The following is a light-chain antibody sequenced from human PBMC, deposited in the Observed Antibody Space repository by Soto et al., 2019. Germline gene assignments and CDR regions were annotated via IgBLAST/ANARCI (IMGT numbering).Light chain of an antibody. CDR3: QQYNNWPPAT. CDR1: RSISSN. CDR2: GAS. V-gene: IGKV3-15*01. J-gene: IGKJ3*01. Sequence: EMVMTQSPATLSVSPGERATLYCRASRSISSNLAWYQQKPGQAPRLLIYGASTRATDIPARFSGSGSGTEFTLTISSLQSEDSAVYYCQQYNNWPPATFGPGTKVDVK.